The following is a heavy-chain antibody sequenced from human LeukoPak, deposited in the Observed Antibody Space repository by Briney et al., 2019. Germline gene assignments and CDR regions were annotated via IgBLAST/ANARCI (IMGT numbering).Heavy chain of an antibody. Sequence: ASVKVSCKASGGTFNTYAFSWVRQAPGQGLEWMGRIIPILDTANYAQKFQGRVTITADESTSTAYTELSSLRSEDTAVYYCARGIPQSSSWSGRYGMDVWGQGTTVTVSS. V-gene: IGHV1-69*11. CDR1: GGTFNTYA. D-gene: IGHD6-13*01. J-gene: IGHJ6*02. CDR2: IIPILDTA. CDR3: ARGIPQSSSWSGRYGMDV.